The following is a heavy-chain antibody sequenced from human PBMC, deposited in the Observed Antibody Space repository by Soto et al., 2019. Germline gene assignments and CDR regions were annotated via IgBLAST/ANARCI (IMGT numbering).Heavy chain of an antibody. V-gene: IGHV4-34*01. CDR3: ARAYTAMVPGHYFDY. D-gene: IGHD5-18*01. J-gene: IGHJ4*02. CDR2: INHSGST. CDR1: GGSFSGYY. Sequence: QVQLQQWGAGLLKPSETLSLTCAGYGGSFSGYYWSWIRQPPGKGLEWIGEINHSGSTNYNPSLKSRGTISVDTSKNQFSLKLISVTAADTAVYYCARAYTAMVPGHYFDYWGQGTLVTVSS.